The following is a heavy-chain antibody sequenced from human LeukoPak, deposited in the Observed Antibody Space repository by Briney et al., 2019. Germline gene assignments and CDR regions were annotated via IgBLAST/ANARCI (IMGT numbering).Heavy chain of an antibody. Sequence: PSETLSLTCAVYGGSFSGYYWSWIRQPPGKGLEWIGEIYHSGSTNYNPSLKSRVTISVDKSKNQFSLKLSSVTAADTAVYYCARAGDSGFFDYWGQGTLVTVSS. CDR3: ARAGDSGFFDY. CDR1: GGSFSGYY. V-gene: IGHV4-34*01. J-gene: IGHJ4*02. D-gene: IGHD4-17*01. CDR2: IYHSGST.